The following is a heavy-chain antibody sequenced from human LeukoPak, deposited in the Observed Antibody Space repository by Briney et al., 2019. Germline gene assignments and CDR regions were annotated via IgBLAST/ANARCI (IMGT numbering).Heavy chain of an antibody. CDR2: TYYRSKWHN. D-gene: IGHD6-19*01. Sequence: SQTLSLTCAISGDSVSSNRVAWNWIRQSPSRGLEWLGRTYYRSKWHNDYAVSVKSRIIINPDTSKNQFSLQLNSVTPEDTAVYYCARFSRLGPFDYWGQGTLVTVSS. CDR1: GDSVSSNRVA. J-gene: IGHJ4*02. CDR3: ARFSRLGPFDY. V-gene: IGHV6-1*01.